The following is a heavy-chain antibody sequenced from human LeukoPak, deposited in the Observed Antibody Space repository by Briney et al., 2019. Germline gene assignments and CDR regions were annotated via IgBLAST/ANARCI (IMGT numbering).Heavy chain of an antibody. J-gene: IGHJ4*02. CDR1: GFTFSTYN. D-gene: IGHD1-26*01. CDR2: ISSGSRII. CDR3: ARNPAGIGDY. V-gene: IGHV3-48*02. Sequence: GGSLRLSCAASGFTFSTYNMNWVRQAPGKGLEWVSFISSGSRIIYYADTVKGRFTVSRDNAKNSLYLQMNSLRDEDTAVYYCARNPAGIGDYWGQGTLVTVSS.